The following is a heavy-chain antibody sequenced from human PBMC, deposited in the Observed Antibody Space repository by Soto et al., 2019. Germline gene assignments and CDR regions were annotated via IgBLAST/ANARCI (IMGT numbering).Heavy chain of an antibody. CDR2: ISAYNGNT. CDR1: GYTFTSYG. V-gene: IGHV1-18*04. J-gene: IGHJ6*02. Sequence: QVPLVQSGAEVKKPGASVKVSCKASGYTFTSYGISWVRQAPGQGLEWMGWISAYNGNTNYAQKLQGRVTMTTDTSTSTAYMELRSLRSDDTAVYYCARLPGYCSSTSCYYYYGMDVWGQGTTVTVSS. CDR3: ARLPGYCSSTSCYYYYGMDV. D-gene: IGHD2-2*01.